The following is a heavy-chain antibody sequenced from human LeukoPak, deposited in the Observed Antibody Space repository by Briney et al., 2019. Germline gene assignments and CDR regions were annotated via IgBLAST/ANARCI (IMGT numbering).Heavy chain of an antibody. D-gene: IGHD6-13*01. J-gene: IGHJ4*02. CDR3: AREVRYTSSWYVYYYFDY. CDR1: GYTFTSYG. CDR2: ISAYNGNT. Sequence: ASVKVSCKASGYTFTSYGISWVRQAPGQGLEWMGWISAYNGNTNYAQKLQGRVTMTTDTSTSTAYMELRSLRSDDTAVYYCAREVRYTSSWYVYYYFDYWGQGTLVTVSS. V-gene: IGHV1-18*01.